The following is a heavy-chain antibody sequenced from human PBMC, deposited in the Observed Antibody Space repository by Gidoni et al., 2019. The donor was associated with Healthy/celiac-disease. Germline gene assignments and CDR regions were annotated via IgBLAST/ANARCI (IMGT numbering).Heavy chain of an antibody. CDR1: GGTFSSYA. CDR2: IIPIFGTA. D-gene: IGHD1-26*01. CDR3: ASWRWELITPGYYYYGMDV. Sequence: QVQLVQSGAEVKKPGSSVKVSCKASGGTFSSYAISWVRQAPGQGLEWMGGIIPIFGTANYAQKFQGRVTITADESTSTAYMELSSLRSEDTAVYYCASWRWELITPGYYYYGMDVWGQGTTVTVSS. V-gene: IGHV1-69*01. J-gene: IGHJ6*02.